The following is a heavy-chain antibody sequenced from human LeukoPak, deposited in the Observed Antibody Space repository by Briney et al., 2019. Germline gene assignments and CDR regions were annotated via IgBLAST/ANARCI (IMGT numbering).Heavy chain of an antibody. D-gene: IGHD6-13*01. J-gene: IGHJ4*02. V-gene: IGHV3-43*01. CDR2: ISWDGGST. Sequence: GGSLRLSCAASGFTFDDYTMHWVRQAPGKGLEWVPLISWDGGSTYYADSVKGRFTISRDNSKNSLYLQMNSLRTEDTALYYCAKDILAAAGTLSDYFDYGGQGTLVTVS. CDR3: AKDILAAAGTLSDYFDY. CDR1: GFTFDDYT.